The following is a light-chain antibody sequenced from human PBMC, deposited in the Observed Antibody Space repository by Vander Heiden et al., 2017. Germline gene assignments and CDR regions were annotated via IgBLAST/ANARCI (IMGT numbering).Light chain of an antibody. V-gene: IGLV4-69*01. CDR2: LNSDGSH. J-gene: IGLJ3*02. Sequence: QLVLTHSPSASASLGASVTLTCPLSSGHSSYAIAWHQQQPEKGPRYLMKLNSDGSHSKGDGIPDRFSGSSSGAERYLTISSLQAEDEDDYYCQTWGTGSWVFGGGTKLTVL. CDR3: QTWGTGSWV. CDR1: SGHSSYA.